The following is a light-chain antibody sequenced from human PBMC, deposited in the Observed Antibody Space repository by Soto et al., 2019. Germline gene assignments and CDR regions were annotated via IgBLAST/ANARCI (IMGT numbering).Light chain of an antibody. J-gene: IGKJ3*01. CDR1: QSVSSF. Sequence: ESVLTQSPATLSLSPGERATLSCRASQSVSSFLAWYQQKPGQAPRLLIYDASNRATGIPARFSGSGSETDFTLTISSLEPEDFAVYYCQHRSNFGPGTKVDIK. V-gene: IGKV3-11*01. CDR3: QHRSN. CDR2: DAS.